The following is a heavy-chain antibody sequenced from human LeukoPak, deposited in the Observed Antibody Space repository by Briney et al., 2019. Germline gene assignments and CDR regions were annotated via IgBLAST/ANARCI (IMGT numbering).Heavy chain of an antibody. V-gene: IGHV1-2*06. CDR2: INPNSGGT. D-gene: IGHD3-10*01. CDR1: GYTFTGYY. Sequence: ASVKVSCKASGYTFTGYYMHWVRQAPGQGLEWMGRINPNSGGTNYAQKFQGRVTITADESTSTAYMELSSLRSEDTAVYYCARGSLWFGELLSPYGMDVWGQGTTVTVSS. CDR3: ARGSLWFGELLSPYGMDV. J-gene: IGHJ6*02.